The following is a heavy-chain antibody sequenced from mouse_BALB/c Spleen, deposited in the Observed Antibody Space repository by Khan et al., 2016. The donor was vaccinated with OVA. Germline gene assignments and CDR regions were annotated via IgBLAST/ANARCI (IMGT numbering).Heavy chain of an antibody. CDR3: ARAGYGSFAY. J-gene: IGHJ3*01. D-gene: IGHD2-2*01. CDR2: IYPGNVSP. CDR1: GYTFTSYY. V-gene: IGHV1S56*01. Sequence: VQLQESGPELVKPGASVRISCKASGYTFTSYYIHWVKQRPGQGLEWIGWIYPGNVSPKYNERFKDKASLTADKSSSTAYMQLSSLTSEDSAVLFGARAGYGSFAYWGQGTLVTVSA.